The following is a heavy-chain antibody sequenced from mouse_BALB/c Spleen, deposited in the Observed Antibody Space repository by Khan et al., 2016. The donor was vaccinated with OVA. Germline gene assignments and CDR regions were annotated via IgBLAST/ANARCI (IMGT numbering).Heavy chain of an antibody. V-gene: IGHV2-6-5*01. CDR1: GFSLSDYG. Sequence: QVQLKESGPGLVAPSQNLSITCTVSGFSLSDYGVSWIRQPPGKGLEWLGVIWGGGSTYYNSALKSRLSISKDNSKSQVYLKIGSLQIDDTAMFYCAKGVWSYYYTMDYWGQGTSVTVSS. CDR3: AKGVWSYYYTMDY. CDR2: IWGGGST. J-gene: IGHJ4*01.